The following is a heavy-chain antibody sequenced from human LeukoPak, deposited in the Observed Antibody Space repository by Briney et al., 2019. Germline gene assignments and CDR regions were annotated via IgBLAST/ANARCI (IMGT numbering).Heavy chain of an antibody. Sequence: PSQTLSLTCTVSGGSISSGNYWGWIRQPPGKGLEWIGSIYHSGSTYYSPSLKSRVTISVDTSKNQFSLKLSSVTAADTAVYYCARDPLYCSSTSCYLPFDYWGQGTLVTVSS. J-gene: IGHJ4*02. CDR3: ARDPLYCSSTSCYLPFDY. V-gene: IGHV4-38-2*02. D-gene: IGHD2-2*01. CDR2: IYHSGST. CDR1: GGSISSGNY.